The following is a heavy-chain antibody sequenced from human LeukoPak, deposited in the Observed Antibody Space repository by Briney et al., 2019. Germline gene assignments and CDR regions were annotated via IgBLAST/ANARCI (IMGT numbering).Heavy chain of an antibody. V-gene: IGHV3-7*03. CDR2: IKQDGSEK. J-gene: IGHJ1*01. CDR1: GFPFSSYW. CDR3: ARPTYDSSDYEYFQH. D-gene: IGHD3-22*01. Sequence: GGSLRLSCAASGFPFSSYWMSWVRQAPGKGLGWVANIKQDGSEKYYVDSVKGRFTISRDNAKNSLYLQMNSLRAEDTAVYYCARPTYDSSDYEYFQHWGQGTLVTVSS.